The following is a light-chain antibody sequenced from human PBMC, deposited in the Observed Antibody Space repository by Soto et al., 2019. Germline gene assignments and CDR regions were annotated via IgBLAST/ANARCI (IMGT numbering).Light chain of an antibody. V-gene: IGKV1-17*03. CDR1: QGISNY. Sequence: DIQMTQSPSAMSASVGDRVTITCRASQGISNYLAWFQQKPGKVPKRLIYAASSLQGVVPSRFIGSGSGTKFTLTISSLQPEDFATYDGQQLHTYSITFGQGPRLEIK. CDR3: QQLHTYSIT. CDR2: AAS. J-gene: IGKJ5*01.